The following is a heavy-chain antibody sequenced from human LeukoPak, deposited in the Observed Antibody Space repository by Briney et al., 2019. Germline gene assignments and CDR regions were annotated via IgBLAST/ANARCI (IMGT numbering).Heavy chain of an antibody. CDR3: TRASPITIFGVVIREYYMDV. Sequence: GGSLRLSCTASGFTFGDYAMSWFRQAPGKGLEWVGFIRSKAYGGITEYAASVKGRFTISRDDSKSIAYLQMNSLKTEDTAVYYCTRASPITIFGVVIREYYMDVWGKGTTVTVSS. V-gene: IGHV3-49*03. CDR2: IRSKAYGGIT. D-gene: IGHD3-3*01. CDR1: GFTFGDYA. J-gene: IGHJ6*03.